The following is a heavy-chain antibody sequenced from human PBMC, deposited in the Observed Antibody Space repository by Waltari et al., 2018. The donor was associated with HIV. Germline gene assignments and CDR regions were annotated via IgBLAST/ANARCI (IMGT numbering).Heavy chain of an antibody. D-gene: IGHD6-19*01. Sequence: QVQLVQSGAEVKKPGASVKVSCKASGYTFSSHDINWVRQATGQGLEWMGWMNPNGGNTGYAQKFQGRFSMTRNTSRSTAYMEMSILRSEDTAVYYCARGIEVAGTEFQHWGQGTLVTVSS. J-gene: IGHJ1*01. V-gene: IGHV1-8*01. CDR1: GYTFSSHD. CDR3: ARGIEVAGTEFQH. CDR2: MNPNGGNT.